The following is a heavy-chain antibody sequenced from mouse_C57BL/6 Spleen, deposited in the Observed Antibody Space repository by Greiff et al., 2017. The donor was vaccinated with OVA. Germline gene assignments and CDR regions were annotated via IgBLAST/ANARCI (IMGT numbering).Heavy chain of an antibody. D-gene: IGHD1-1*01. J-gene: IGHJ2*01. CDR1: GYTFTSYW. CDR3: AINDGSSPDD. CDR2: IDPADSYT. V-gene: IGHV1-69*01. Sequence: QVQLQQPGAELVMPGASVKLSCKASGYTFTSYWMHWVKQRPGQGLEWIGEIDPADSYTKYNQKFKGKSTLTVDKSSSTTYMQLSSRTSKVSAVYYCAINDGSSPDDWGQGTTLTVSS.